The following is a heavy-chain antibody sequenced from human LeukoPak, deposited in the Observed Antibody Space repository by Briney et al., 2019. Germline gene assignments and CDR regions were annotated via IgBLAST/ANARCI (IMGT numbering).Heavy chain of an antibody. CDR2: INPSGGST. V-gene: IGHV1-46*01. D-gene: IGHD3-22*01. J-gene: IGHJ4*02. CDR1: GYSFTSYY. Sequence: ASVKVSCKASGYSFTSYYMHWVRQAPGQGLEWMGIINPSGGSTSYAQKFQGRVTMTTDTSTSTVYMELSSPRSEDTAVYYCATSANYYDSSGFNYWGQGTLVTVSS. CDR3: ATSANYYDSSGFNY.